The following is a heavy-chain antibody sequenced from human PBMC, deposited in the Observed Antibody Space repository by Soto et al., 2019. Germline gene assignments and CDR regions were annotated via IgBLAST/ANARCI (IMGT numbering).Heavy chain of an antibody. CDR3: TRVIGYPNYYYGMDV. CDR2: IIPMFGTV. Sequence: QVVQSGADVKMPGSSEKVSCKASGGTFTNYAIKWVRQAPGQGLEWMGGIIPMFGTVNNAQKFQGRVTITADESTGTAYMEPSSLRSEGTAVYYCTRVIGYPNYYYGMDVGGQGTTFTVSS. D-gene: IGHD3-9*01. J-gene: IGHJ6*02. V-gene: IGHV1-69*12. CDR1: GGTFTNYA.